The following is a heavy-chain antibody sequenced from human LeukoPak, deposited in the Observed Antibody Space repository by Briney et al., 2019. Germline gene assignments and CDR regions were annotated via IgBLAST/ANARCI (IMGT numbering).Heavy chain of an antibody. CDR3: ARDRGDPTDYYFDY. D-gene: IGHD2-21*02. V-gene: IGHV1-3*01. CDR2: INAGNGNT. Sequence: GASVKVSCKASGYTFTSYAMHWVRQAPGQRLEWMGWINAGNGNTKYPQKFQGRVTITRDTSASTAYMELSSLRSEDTAVYYCARDRGDPTDYYFDYWGQGTLVTVSS. J-gene: IGHJ4*02. CDR1: GYTFTSYA.